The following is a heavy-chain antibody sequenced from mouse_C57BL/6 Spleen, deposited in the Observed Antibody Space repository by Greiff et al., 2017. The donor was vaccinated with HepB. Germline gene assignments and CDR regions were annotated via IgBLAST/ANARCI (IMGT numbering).Heavy chain of an antibody. CDR3: ARPTVVATRGGPYAMDY. J-gene: IGHJ4*01. CDR2: INPNNGGT. CDR1: GYTFTDYN. D-gene: IGHD1-1*01. V-gene: IGHV1-18*01. Sequence: VQLQQSGPELVKPGASVKIPCKASGYTFTDYNMDWVKQSHGKSLEWIGDINPNNGGTIYNQKFKGKATLTVDKSSSTAYMELRSLTSEDTAVYYCARPTVVATRGGPYAMDYWGQGTSVTVSS.